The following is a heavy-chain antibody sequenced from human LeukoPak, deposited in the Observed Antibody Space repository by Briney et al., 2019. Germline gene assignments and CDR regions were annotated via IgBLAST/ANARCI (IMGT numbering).Heavy chain of an antibody. D-gene: IGHD5-12*01. V-gene: IGHV4-4*07. CDR2: IYSSGTT. CDR1: GGSISTYY. J-gene: IGHJ5*02. Sequence: SETLSLTCTVSGGSISTYYWTWIRQPAGKGLEWIGRIYSSGTTIYNPSLKSRVTMSVDTSKNQFSLKLSSVTAADTAVYFCASASSGYDPWGQGTLVTVSS. CDR3: ASASSGYDP.